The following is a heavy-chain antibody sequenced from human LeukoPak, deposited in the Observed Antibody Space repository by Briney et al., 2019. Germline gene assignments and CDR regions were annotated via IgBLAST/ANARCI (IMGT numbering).Heavy chain of an antibody. D-gene: IGHD5-18*01. CDR3: ARECWGYSYGYRESYYYYYMDV. J-gene: IGHJ6*03. V-gene: IGHV4-34*01. CDR1: GGSFSGYY. CDR2: INHSGST. Sequence: SETLSLTCAVYGGSFSGYYWSWIRQPPGKGLEWIGEINHSGSTNYNPSLKSRVTISVDTSKNQFFLKLSSVTAADTAVYYCARECWGYSYGYRESYYYYYMDVWGKGTTVTVSS.